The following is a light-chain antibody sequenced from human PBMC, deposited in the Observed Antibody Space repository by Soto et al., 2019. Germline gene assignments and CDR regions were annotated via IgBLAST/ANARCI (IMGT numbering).Light chain of an antibody. V-gene: IGLV1-44*01. CDR3: AAWDDSLNGLV. CDR1: SSNIGSNT. CDR2: SNN. J-gene: IGLJ2*01. Sequence: QAVVTQPPSASGTAGQRVTISCSGSSSNIGSNTVNWYQQLPGTAPKLLIYSNNQRPSGVPDRFSGSKSGTSASLAISGLQSEDEADYYCAAWDDSLNGLVFGGGTKVTVL.